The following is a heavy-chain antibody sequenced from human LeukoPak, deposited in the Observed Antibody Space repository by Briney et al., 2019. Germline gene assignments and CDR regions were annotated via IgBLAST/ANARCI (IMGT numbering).Heavy chain of an antibody. CDR2: TSYSRTT. J-gene: IGHJ3*02. CDR1: GGSITGHY. V-gene: IGHV4-59*08. Sequence: SETLSLTCAVSGGSITGHYWNWIRQTPGMRLEWIGYTSYSRTTIYNAYFKGRATMSIDTSKNQLYLNLTSVTATDTAVYYCAKLGHSDGWYLGAFDIWGQGTTVIVSS. D-gene: IGHD6-19*01. CDR3: AKLGHSDGWYLGAFDI.